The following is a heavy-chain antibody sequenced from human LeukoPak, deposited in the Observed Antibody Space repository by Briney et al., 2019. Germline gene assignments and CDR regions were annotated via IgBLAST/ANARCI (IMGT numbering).Heavy chain of an antibody. CDR3: ARPYYYDSRIDP. J-gene: IGHJ5*02. CDR2: MYYSGSA. CDR1: GVSISSGDYY. V-gene: IGHV4-30-4*01. Sequence: PSETLSLTCTVSGVSISSGDYYWSWIRQPPGKGLEWGGYMYYSGSAYYNPSLKSRATISVDTSKNQFSLKLSSVTAADTAVYFCARPYYYDSRIDPWGQGTLVTVSS. D-gene: IGHD3-22*01.